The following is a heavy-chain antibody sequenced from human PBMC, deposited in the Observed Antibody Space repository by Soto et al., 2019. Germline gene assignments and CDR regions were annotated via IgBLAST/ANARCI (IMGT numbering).Heavy chain of an antibody. V-gene: IGHV4-34*01. CDR3: ARGRAADITFYSSIAKVV. CDR2: IRPSVRT. D-gene: IGHD3-16*01. J-gene: IGHJ6*01. CDR1: GESFSGYY. Sequence: SETLSLTCAVYGESFSGYYWSWIRQPPGKGLELIVEIRPSVRTNSMPSLKSRVTISVDTSKKQFSLKLNSVTAADAAVYYCARGRAADITFYSSIAKVVWGLGTAVT.